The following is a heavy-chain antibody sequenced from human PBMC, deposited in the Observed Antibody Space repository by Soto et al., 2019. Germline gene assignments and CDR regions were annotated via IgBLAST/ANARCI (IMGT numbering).Heavy chain of an antibody. Sequence: PSETLSLTCAFYGEPLSNYFWSWIRQPPGKGLEWIGEINHRGSTNNNPSLKSRVTISIDTSKNQFSLKLSSVTAADTAVYYCARARGYHYVWGSYRSPSFDYWGQGTPVTVYS. V-gene: IGHV4-34*01. J-gene: IGHJ4*02. CDR2: INHRGST. CDR3: ARARGYHYVWGSYRSPSFDY. CDR1: GEPLSNYF. D-gene: IGHD3-16*02.